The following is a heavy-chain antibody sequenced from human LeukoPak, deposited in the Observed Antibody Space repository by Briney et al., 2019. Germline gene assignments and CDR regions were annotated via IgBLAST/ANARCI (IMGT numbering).Heavy chain of an antibody. CDR1: GYSLSGYW. Sequence: GESLKISCKASGYSLSGYWIAWVRQMPGKGLEWMGIIFPGDSDTRYSPSFQGQVTISADKATSTVYLQWRSLRASDSAMYYCARQPGSGAWGQGTLVTVSS. CDR2: IFPGDSDT. V-gene: IGHV5-51*01. J-gene: IGHJ5*02. D-gene: IGHD1-14*01. CDR3: ARQPGSGA.